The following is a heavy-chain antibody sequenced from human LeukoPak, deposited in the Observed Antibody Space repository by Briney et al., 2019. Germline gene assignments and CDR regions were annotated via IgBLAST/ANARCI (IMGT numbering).Heavy chain of an antibody. D-gene: IGHD6-13*01. CDR1: GGSISSYY. Sequence: SETLSLTCTVSGGSISSYYWSWIRQPAGKGLEWIGRIYTSGGTNYNPSLKSRVTISVDKSKNQFSLKLSSVTAADTAVYYCARGAAAAGTDYWGQGTLVTVSS. CDR3: ARGAAAAGTDY. J-gene: IGHJ4*02. V-gene: IGHV4-4*07. CDR2: IYTSGGT.